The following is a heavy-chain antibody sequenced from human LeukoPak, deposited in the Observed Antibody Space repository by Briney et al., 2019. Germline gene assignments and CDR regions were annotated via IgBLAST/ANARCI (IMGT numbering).Heavy chain of an antibody. Sequence: ASVKVSCKASGYTFTGYYMHWVRQAPGQGLEWMGWINPNSGGTNYAQKFQGRVTMTRDTSISTAYMELSRLRSDDTAVYYCAIHQRTTVTTWYSDYWGQGTLVTVSS. V-gene: IGHV1-2*02. J-gene: IGHJ4*02. CDR2: INPNSGGT. CDR1: GYTFTGYY. D-gene: IGHD4-17*01. CDR3: AIHQRTTVTTWYSDY.